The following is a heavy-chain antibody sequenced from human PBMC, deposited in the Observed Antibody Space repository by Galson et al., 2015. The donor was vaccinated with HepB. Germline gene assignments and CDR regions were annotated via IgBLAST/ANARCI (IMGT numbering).Heavy chain of an antibody. D-gene: IGHD5-24*01. Sequence: PALVKPTQTLTLTCTFSGFSFSTSEVGVGWIHQPPGKALEWLALIYWNDDKRYSPSLKSRLTITKDTSKNQVVLTMTNMDPVDTATYYCTHSPMARYFDYWGQGTLVTVSS. CDR1: GFSFSTSEVG. V-gene: IGHV2-5*01. CDR2: IYWNDDK. CDR3: THSPMARYFDY. J-gene: IGHJ4*02.